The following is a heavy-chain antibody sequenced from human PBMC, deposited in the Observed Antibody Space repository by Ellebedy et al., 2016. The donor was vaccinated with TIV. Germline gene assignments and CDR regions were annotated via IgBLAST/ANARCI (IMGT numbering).Heavy chain of an antibody. CDR2: IYSGGST. D-gene: IGHD4-17*01. CDR3: ARDMSYGDYDY. V-gene: IGHV3-53*01. Sequence: GESLKISCAASGFTVSSYYMSWVRQAPGKGPEWVSVIYSGGSTYYAASVKGRFTISRDNSKNTLYLQMNSLRAEDTAVYYCARDMSYGDYDYWGQGTLVTVSS. CDR1: GFTVSSYY. J-gene: IGHJ4*02.